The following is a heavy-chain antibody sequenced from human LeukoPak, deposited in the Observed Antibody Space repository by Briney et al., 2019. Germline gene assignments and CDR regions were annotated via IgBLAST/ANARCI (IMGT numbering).Heavy chain of an antibody. CDR2: ISSSSSYI. D-gene: IGHD3-10*01. J-gene: IGHJ6*02. V-gene: IGHV3-21*01. Sequence: PGGSLRLSCAASGFTFSSYSMNWVRQAPGKGLEWVSSISSSSSYIYYADSVKGRFTISRDNAKNSLYLQMNSLRAEDTAVYYCARDASDVLLWFGELWDPDYYYGMDVWGQGTTVTVSS. CDR1: GFTFSSYS. CDR3: ARDASDVLLWFGELWDPDYYYGMDV.